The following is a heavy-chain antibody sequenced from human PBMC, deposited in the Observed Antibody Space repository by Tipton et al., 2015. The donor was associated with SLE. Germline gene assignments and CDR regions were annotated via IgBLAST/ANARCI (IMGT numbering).Heavy chain of an antibody. CDR1: GGSISRYY. J-gene: IGHJ4*02. V-gene: IGHV4-59*01. CDR2: ISYSGST. D-gene: IGHD2-21*02. CDR3: ARCTTEVTLDY. Sequence: TLSLTCTVSGGSISRYYWNWIRQPPGKGLEWIGYISYSGSTNYNPSLKSRVTISVDTSKNQFSLKLSSMTAADTAVYYCARCTTEVTLDYWGQGTLVTVSS.